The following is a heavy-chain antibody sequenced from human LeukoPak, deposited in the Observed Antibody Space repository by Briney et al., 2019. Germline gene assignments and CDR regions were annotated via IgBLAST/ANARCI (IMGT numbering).Heavy chain of an antibody. CDR2: MYYIGTT. CDR1: GGTITSSY. D-gene: IGHD3-10*01. Sequence: SETLSLTCTVSGGTITSSYWNWFRQAPGKGLEWIGYMYYIGTTNYNPSLKSRITISGDTSKTQFSLKLSSVTAADTAVYYCARHQDLLWFGETYFDYWGQGTLVTVSS. V-gene: IGHV4-59*08. CDR3: ARHQDLLWFGETYFDY. J-gene: IGHJ4*02.